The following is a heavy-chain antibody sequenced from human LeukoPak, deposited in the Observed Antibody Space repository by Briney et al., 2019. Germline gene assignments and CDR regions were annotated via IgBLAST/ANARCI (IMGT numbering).Heavy chain of an antibody. J-gene: IGHJ5*02. CDR3: ARDTSSSWNWFDP. CDR1: GYTFTDYY. D-gene: IGHD6-13*01. CDR2: INSNSGGS. V-gene: IGHV1-2*02. Sequence: ASVKVSCKASGYTFTDYYIHWVRQAPGQGLEWMGWINSNSGGSNYAQKFQGRVTMTRDTSISAAYMELSRLRSDDTAVYYCARDTSSSWNWFDPWGQGTLVTVSS.